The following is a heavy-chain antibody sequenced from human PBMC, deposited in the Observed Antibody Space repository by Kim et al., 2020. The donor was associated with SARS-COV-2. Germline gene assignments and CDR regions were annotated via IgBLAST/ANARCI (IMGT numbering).Heavy chain of an antibody. V-gene: IGHV3-53*01. J-gene: IGHJ6*02. CDR2: IYSGGST. D-gene: IGHD5-12*01. Sequence: GGSLRLSCAASGFTVSSNYMSWVRQAPGKGLEWVSVIYSGGSTYYADSVQGRFTISRDNSKNTLYLQMNSLGAEDTAVYYCAREGGVATSSNYYYYGMDVWGQGTTVTVSS. CDR1: GFTVSSNY. CDR3: AREGGVATSSNYYYYGMDV.